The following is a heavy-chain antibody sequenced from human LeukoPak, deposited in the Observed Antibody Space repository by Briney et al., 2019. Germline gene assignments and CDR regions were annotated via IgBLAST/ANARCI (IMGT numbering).Heavy chain of an antibody. Sequence: GASVKVSCKASGYTFTGYYMHWVRQAPGQGLEWMGWINPNSGGTNYAQKFQGRVTMTRDTSISTAYMELSRLRSDDTAVYYCARGGKIVILWFDRGSYFDYWGQGTLVTVSS. D-gene: IGHD3-10*01. V-gene: IGHV1-2*02. CDR3: ARGGKIVILWFDRGSYFDY. CDR1: GYTFTGYY. CDR2: INPNSGGT. J-gene: IGHJ4*02.